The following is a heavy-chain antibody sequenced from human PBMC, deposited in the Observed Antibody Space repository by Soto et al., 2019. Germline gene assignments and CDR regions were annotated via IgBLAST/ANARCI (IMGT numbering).Heavy chain of an antibody. Sequence: SETLSLTCTVSGGSISSGNYCWSWIRQLPGKGLEWIGYIYYSGSTYYNPSLKSRVTISVDASKNQFSLKLSSVTAADTAVYYCARSHGSGSYYNDYWGQGTLVTVSS. CDR1: GGSISSGNYC. CDR3: ARSHGSGSYYNDY. CDR2: IYYSGST. J-gene: IGHJ4*02. V-gene: IGHV4-30-4*01. D-gene: IGHD3-10*01.